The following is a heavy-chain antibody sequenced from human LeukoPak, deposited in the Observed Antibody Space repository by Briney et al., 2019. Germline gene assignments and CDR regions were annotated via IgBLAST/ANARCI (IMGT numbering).Heavy chain of an antibody. V-gene: IGHV1-58*01. D-gene: IGHD1-26*01. Sequence: SVKVSCKAPGFTFTTSAVRWVRQARGQRLEWIGWIVVGSGNTNYAQKFQERVTITRDMSTSTAYMELSSLRSEDTAVYYCAADDVQRGRYPTWVEPWGQRTLVTVSS. CDR2: IVVGSGNT. CDR3: AADDVQRGRYPTWVEP. CDR1: GFTFTTSA. J-gene: IGHJ5*02.